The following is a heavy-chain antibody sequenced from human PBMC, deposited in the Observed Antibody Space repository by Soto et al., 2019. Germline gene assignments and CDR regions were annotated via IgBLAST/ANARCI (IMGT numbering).Heavy chain of an antibody. CDR3: AKGYYGSVGYYRPIDY. CDR1: GFTFSSYS. Sequence: GGSLRLSCAASGFTFSSYSMHWVRQAPGKGLEWVSFISYDGSNKYYADSVKGRFTISRDNSKNTLYLQMNSLRAEDTAVYYGAKGYYGSVGYYRPIDYWGQGTLVTVSS. V-gene: IGHV3-30*18. D-gene: IGHD3-10*01. CDR2: ISYDGSNK. J-gene: IGHJ4*02.